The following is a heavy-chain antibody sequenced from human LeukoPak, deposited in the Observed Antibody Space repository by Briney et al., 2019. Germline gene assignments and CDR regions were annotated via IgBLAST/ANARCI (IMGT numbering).Heavy chain of an antibody. Sequence: GGSLRLSCAASGFTFSSYSMNWVRQAPGKGLEWVLSISSSSSYIYYADSVKGRFTISRDNAENSLYLQMNSLRAEDTAVYYCARAGITMVRGVIIRKGNWFDPWGQGTLVTVSS. V-gene: IGHV3-21*01. CDR1: GFTFSSYS. CDR2: ISSSSSYI. J-gene: IGHJ5*02. CDR3: ARAGITMVRGVIIRKGNWFDP. D-gene: IGHD3-10*01.